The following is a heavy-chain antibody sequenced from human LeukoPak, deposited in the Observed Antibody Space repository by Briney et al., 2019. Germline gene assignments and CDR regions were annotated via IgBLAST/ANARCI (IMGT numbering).Heavy chain of an antibody. CDR1: GGSISSGSYY. D-gene: IGHD3-16*01. Sequence: SETLSLTCTVSGGSISSGSYYWSWIRQPAGKGLEWIGRIYPSGSTNYNPSLKSRVTISVDTSKNQFSLKLSSVTAADTAVYYCASVGGGRSAFDIWGQGTMVTVSS. CDR3: ASVGGGRSAFDI. V-gene: IGHV4-61*02. CDR2: IYPSGST. J-gene: IGHJ3*02.